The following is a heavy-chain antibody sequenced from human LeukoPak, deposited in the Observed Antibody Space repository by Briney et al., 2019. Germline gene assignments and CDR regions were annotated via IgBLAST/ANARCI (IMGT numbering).Heavy chain of an antibody. CDR3: AKVPGTAMVTGAFDI. CDR2: IHQDGNEK. Sequence: GGSLRLSCAASGFTFSTYWMSWVRQAPGKGLEWVANIHQDGNEKYYVDSVKGRFTISRDNAKNSLYLQMNSLRAEDTAVYYCAKVPGTAMVTGAFDIWGQGTMVTVSS. V-gene: IGHV3-7*03. D-gene: IGHD5-18*01. J-gene: IGHJ3*02. CDR1: GFTFSTYW.